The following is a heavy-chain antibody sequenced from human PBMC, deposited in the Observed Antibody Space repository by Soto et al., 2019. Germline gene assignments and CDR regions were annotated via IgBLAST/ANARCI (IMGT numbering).Heavy chain of an antibody. V-gene: IGHV1-18*01. Sequence: QVQLVQSGAEVKKPGASVNVSCKTSGYTFTSYDITWVRQAPGQGLEWMGWISGYNGNTNYAQKLQGRVTMTTDTSTRTAYMELRSLRSDDTAVYYCATTHITGYFSWGQGTLVTVSS. CDR3: ATTHITGYFS. CDR1: GYTFTSYD. D-gene: IGHD3-9*01. J-gene: IGHJ1*01. CDR2: ISGYNGNT.